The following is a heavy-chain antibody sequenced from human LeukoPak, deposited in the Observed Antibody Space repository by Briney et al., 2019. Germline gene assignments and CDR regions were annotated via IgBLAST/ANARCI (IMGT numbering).Heavy chain of an antibody. J-gene: IGHJ4*02. CDR1: GFTFSNYW. CDR2: IKQDGSEI. CDR3: AKDSWQLALDY. Sequence: GGSLRLSCAASGFTFSNYWMSWVRQAPGKGLEWVASIKQDGSEIYYVDSVKGRFTISRDNAKNSLYLQMNSLRAEDTAVYYCAKDSWQLALDYWGQGTLVTVSS. D-gene: IGHD6-6*01. V-gene: IGHV3-7*01.